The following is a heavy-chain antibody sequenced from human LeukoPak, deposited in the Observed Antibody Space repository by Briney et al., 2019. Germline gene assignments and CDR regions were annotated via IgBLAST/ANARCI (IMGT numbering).Heavy chain of an antibody. D-gene: IGHD6-19*01. CDR3: ARDRITVTGSTWFDP. Sequence: GGSLRLSCAASGFTFSNYEMNWARQAPGKGLEWLSYITSSGTTIYYADSVKGRFTISRDNAKNSLYLQMNSLTAEDTAVYYCARDRITVTGSTWFDPWGQGTLVTVSS. J-gene: IGHJ5*02. CDR1: GFTFSNYE. V-gene: IGHV3-48*03. CDR2: ITSSGTTI.